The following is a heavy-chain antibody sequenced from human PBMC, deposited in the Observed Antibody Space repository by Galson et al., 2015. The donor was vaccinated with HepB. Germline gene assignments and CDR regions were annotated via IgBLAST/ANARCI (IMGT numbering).Heavy chain of an antibody. D-gene: IGHD2-15*01. CDR2: INHSGST. J-gene: IGHJ4*02. V-gene: IGHV4-34*01. CDR3: ARERLYCSGGSCYSDPPHGSYYFDY. Sequence: LSLTCAVYGGSFSGYYWSWIRQPPGKGLEWIGEINHSGSTNYNPSLKSRVTISVDTSKNQFSLKLSSVTAADTAVYYCARERLYCSGGSCYSDPPHGSYYFDYWGQGTLVTISS. CDR1: GGSFSGYY.